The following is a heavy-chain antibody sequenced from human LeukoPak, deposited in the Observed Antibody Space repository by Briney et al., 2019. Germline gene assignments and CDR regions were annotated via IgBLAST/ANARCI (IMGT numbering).Heavy chain of an antibody. D-gene: IGHD3-9*01. CDR2: MCEMWCST. J-gene: IGHJ4*02. V-gene: IGHV3-23*01. CDR3: PKALGDLSDWGLTGSPKFDY. CDR1: GFTFCSYA. Sequence: GGSLSLSCVASGFTFCSYAMICLLRSPGEGLEGVSAMCEMWCSTFCTDCVKGRFPSYRDNSKHPLYLQMNSLRVEDAAIFYCPKALGDLSDWGLTGSPKFDYWGQGTLVTVSS.